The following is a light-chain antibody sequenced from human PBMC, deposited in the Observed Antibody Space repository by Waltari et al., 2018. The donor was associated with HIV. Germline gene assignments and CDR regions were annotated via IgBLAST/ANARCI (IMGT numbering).Light chain of an antibody. J-gene: IGLJ2*01. CDR1: NSNIGAAYE. CDR2: GNN. CDR3: QSYDSSLSGSV. Sequence: QSVLTQPPSVSGAPGQRVTISCTGSNSNIGAAYEVHWFQQLPGTAPKLVNYGNNNRPSGVPDRFSGSKSGTSASLAISGLQAEDEADYYCQSYDSSLSGSVFGGGTKLTVL. V-gene: IGLV1-40*01.